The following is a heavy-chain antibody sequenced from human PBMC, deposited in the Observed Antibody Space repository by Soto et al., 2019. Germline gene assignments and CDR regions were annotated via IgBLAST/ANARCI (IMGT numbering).Heavy chain of an antibody. Sequence: EVQLLESGGGLVQPGGSLRLSCAASGFTFSSYAMSWVRQAPGKGLEWVSAISGSGGRTYYADSVKGRFTISRDNSKNTLYLQMTSLRAEDTAVYYCAKWGDTYYYDSSGYFLPDYWGQGTLVTVSS. J-gene: IGHJ4*02. D-gene: IGHD3-22*01. CDR1: GFTFSSYA. CDR2: ISGSGGRT. V-gene: IGHV3-23*01. CDR3: AKWGDTYYYDSSGYFLPDY.